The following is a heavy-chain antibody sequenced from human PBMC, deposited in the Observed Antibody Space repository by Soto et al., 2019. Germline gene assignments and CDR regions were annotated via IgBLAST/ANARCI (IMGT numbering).Heavy chain of an antibody. D-gene: IGHD1-1*01. CDR3: ARDSRPRWNLYYFDY. Sequence: QVQLVESGGGVVQPGRSLRLSCAASGFTFSSYAMHWVRQAPGKGLEWVAVISYDGSNKYYADSVKGRFTISRDNSKNTLYLQMNSLRAEDTAVYYCARDSRPRWNLYYFDYWGQGTLVTVSS. V-gene: IGHV3-30-3*01. CDR2: ISYDGSNK. J-gene: IGHJ4*02. CDR1: GFTFSSYA.